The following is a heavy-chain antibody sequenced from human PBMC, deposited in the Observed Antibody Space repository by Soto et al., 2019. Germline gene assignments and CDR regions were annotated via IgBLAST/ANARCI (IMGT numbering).Heavy chain of an antibody. D-gene: IGHD3-10*01. CDR2: VSGSGDKT. CDR1: GFIFKHYA. CDR3: ATSWFDFLYHFDY. J-gene: IGHJ4*02. V-gene: IGHV3-23*01. Sequence: EVQLLDSGGGLVQPGGSLRLSCAASGFIFKHYAMNWIRQAPGKGLEWVSSVSGSGDKTYYADSVKGRFTISRDNSKNTLYLDMSSLIAEDTAIYYCATSWFDFLYHFDYWGQGALVLVSS.